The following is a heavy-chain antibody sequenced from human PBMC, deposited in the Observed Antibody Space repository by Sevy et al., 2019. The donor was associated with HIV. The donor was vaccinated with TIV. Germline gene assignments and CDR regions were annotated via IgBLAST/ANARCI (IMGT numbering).Heavy chain of an antibody. CDR3: GSDRGSYWS. J-gene: IGHJ5*02. V-gene: IGHV3-53*01. Sequence: GGSLRLSCAASGVTVSNNYMTWVRQAPGKGLEWVSIIYSGGNTHFADSVKGRFTISRDNSKNTLYLQMNNLRAKDTAMDYCGSDRGSYWSWGQGTLVTVSS. CDR1: GVTVSNNY. D-gene: IGHD2-8*02. CDR2: IYSGGNT.